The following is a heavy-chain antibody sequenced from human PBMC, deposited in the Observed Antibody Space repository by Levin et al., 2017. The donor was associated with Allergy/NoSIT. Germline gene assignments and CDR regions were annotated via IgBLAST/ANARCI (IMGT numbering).Heavy chain of an antibody. Sequence: GGSLRLSCAASGFTFSKYWMHWVRQGPGKGLLWVSHINRDGSSTTYADSVKGRFTISRDNAKNTLYLQMNSLRVDDTAVYYCARAPFEWDLHEYFFDPWGQGTLVTVSS. J-gene: IGHJ5*02. CDR1: GFTFSKYW. V-gene: IGHV3-74*03. D-gene: IGHD1-26*01. CDR2: INRDGSST. CDR3: ARAPFEWDLHEYFFDP.